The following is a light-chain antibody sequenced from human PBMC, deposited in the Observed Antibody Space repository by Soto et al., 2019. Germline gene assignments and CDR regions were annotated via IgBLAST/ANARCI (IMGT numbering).Light chain of an antibody. CDR1: QSVSSN. CDR2: GAS. Sequence: EIVMMQSPASLSASPGERVTLSCRASQSVSSNLAWYQQKAGQAPRLLIYGASTRATGIPARFSGSGSGTEFTLTISSLQSEDFEVYYCQQYNNWPITFGQGTRLEIK. V-gene: IGKV3-15*01. J-gene: IGKJ5*01. CDR3: QQYNNWPIT.